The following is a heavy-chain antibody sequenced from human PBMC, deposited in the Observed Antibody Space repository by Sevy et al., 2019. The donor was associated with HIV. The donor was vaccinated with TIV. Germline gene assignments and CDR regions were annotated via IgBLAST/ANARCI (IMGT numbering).Heavy chain of an antibody. D-gene: IGHD6-19*01. CDR3: AKGQGVAGTDYYFDY. CDR1: GFTFSSYA. Sequence: GGSLRLSCAASGFTFSSYAMSWVRHAPGKGLEWVSAISGSGGSTYYADSVKGRFTISRDNSKNTLYLQMNSLRAEDTAVYYWAKGQGVAGTDYYFDYWGQGTLVTVSS. J-gene: IGHJ4*02. V-gene: IGHV3-23*01. CDR2: ISGSGGST.